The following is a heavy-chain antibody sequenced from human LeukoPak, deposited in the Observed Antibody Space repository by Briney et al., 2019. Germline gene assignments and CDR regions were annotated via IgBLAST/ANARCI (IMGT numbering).Heavy chain of an antibody. J-gene: IGHJ5*02. CDR1: GFTFSSYG. D-gene: IGHD6-13*01. Sequence: PGRSLRLSCAASGFTFSSYGMHWVRQAPGKGLEWVAVIWYDGSNKYYADSVKGRFTISRDNSKNTLCLQMNSLRAEDTAVYYCARDPALYSSSWYENWFDPWGQGTLVTVSS. CDR2: IWYDGSNK. CDR3: ARDPALYSSSWYENWFDP. V-gene: IGHV3-33*01.